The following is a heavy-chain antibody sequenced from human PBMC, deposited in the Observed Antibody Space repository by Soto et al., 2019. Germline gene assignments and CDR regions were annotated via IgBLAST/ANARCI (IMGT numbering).Heavy chain of an antibody. CDR2: ISWNSGSI. D-gene: IGHD4-17*01. J-gene: IGHJ4*02. CDR3: AKSSYGDDNAGPFDY. V-gene: IGHV3-9*01. Sequence: EVQLVESGGGLVQPGRSLRLSCAASGFTFDDYAMHWVRQAPGKGLEWVSGISWNSGSIGYADSVKGRFTISRDNAKNSLYLQMHSLRAEDTALYYCAKSSYGDDNAGPFDYWGQGTLVTVSS. CDR1: GFTFDDYA.